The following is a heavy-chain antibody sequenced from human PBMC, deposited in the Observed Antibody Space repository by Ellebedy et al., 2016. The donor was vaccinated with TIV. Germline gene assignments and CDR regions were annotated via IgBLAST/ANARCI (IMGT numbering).Heavy chain of an antibody. D-gene: IGHD3-22*01. CDR3: TTTMYYYDSGGYPTGDVLDI. CDR2: IKSKADGETT. CDR1: GFTFSNVW. Sequence: GESLKISCAASGFTFSNVWMNWVRQAPGKGLEGVGRIKSKADGETTGYAAPVKGRFTISSDDSKNTLYLQMNSLKTEDTAVYYCTTTMYYYDSGGYPTGDVLDIWGRGTIVTVSS. J-gene: IGHJ3*02. V-gene: IGHV3-15*07.